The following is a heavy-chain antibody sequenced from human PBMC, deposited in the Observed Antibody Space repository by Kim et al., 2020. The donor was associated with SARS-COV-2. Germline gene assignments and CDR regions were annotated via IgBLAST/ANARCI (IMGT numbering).Heavy chain of an antibody. J-gene: IGHJ5*02. V-gene: IGHV5-10-1*01. Sequence: RPSFPGHVTISADKSISTAYLQWSSLKASDTAMYYCASGPAAIGDWFDPWGQGTLVTVSS. D-gene: IGHD2-2*01. CDR3: ASGPAAIGDWFDP.